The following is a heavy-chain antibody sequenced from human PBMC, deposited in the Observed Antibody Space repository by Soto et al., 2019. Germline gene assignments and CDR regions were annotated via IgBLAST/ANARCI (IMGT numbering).Heavy chain of an antibody. D-gene: IGHD3-3*01. CDR3: ARRSSGYHLYNWFDP. CDR2: IIPIFGTA. J-gene: IGHJ5*02. Sequence: QVQLVQSGAEVKKPGSSVKVSCKASGGTFSSYAISWVRQSPGHGLEWMGGIIPIFGTANYAQKFQGRVTITADESTSTAYMELSSLRSEDTAVYYCARRSSGYHLYNWFDPWGQGTLVTVSS. V-gene: IGHV1-69*01. CDR1: GGTFSSYA.